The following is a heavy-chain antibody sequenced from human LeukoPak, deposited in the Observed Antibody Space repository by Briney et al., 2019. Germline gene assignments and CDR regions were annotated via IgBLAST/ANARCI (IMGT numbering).Heavy chain of an antibody. V-gene: IGHV3-11*06. CDR3: ARDPRYGSGANDY. CDR2: ISSSSSYT. CDR1: GFTFSDYY. J-gene: IGHJ4*02. D-gene: IGHD3-10*01. Sequence: GGSPRLSCAASGFTFSDYYMSWIRQAPGKGLEWVSYISSSSSYTNYADPVKGRFTISRDNAKNSLYLQMNSLRAEDTAVYYCARDPRYGSGANDYWGQGTLVTVSS.